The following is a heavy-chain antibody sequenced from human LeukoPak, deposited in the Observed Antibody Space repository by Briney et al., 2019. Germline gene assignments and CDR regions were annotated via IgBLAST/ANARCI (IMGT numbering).Heavy chain of an antibody. Sequence: AETLTLSCAVSGVSIRGYYWNWIRQPPGKGLEWIGFICDSASSNYYASLKSRVSMSTDTSRNQFSLKLTTVLAADTTVDYCGSVSDYVGTRNFDYWGQGMLVTVSS. CDR2: ICDSASS. CDR3: GSVSDYVGTRNFDY. CDR1: GVSIRGYY. D-gene: IGHD5-12*01. J-gene: IGHJ4*02. V-gene: IGHV4-59*01.